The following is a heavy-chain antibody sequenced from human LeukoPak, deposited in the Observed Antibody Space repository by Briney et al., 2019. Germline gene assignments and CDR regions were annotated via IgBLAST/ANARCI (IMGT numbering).Heavy chain of an antibody. CDR2: IQYDGGSK. CDR3: AKAIWVAATSSWFCLDY. J-gene: IGHJ4*02. V-gene: IGHV3-30*02. Sequence: GGSLRLSCAASAFTFSNHGMHWVRQAPGRGLEWVAFIQYDGGSKYYADSVNGRFTISRDHSKNTLYLQMNSLRPEDTAVYYCAKAIWVAATSSWFCLDYWGQGTLVTVSS. D-gene: IGHD3-10*01. CDR1: AFTFSNHG.